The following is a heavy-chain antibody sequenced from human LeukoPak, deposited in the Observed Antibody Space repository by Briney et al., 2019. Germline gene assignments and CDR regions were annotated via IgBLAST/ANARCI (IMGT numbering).Heavy chain of an antibody. CDR1: GVSIRNSSFY. V-gene: IGHV4-39*01. Sequence: PSETLSLTCAVSGVSIRNSSFYWGWLRQPPGKGLEWIASIYNSGTTYYNPSLKSRISIFVDTSKNQVSLKLSSVTAADTAVYYCASLWPYQLSAFDIWGQGTMVTVSS. J-gene: IGHJ3*02. D-gene: IGHD2-2*01. CDR2: IYNSGTT. CDR3: ASLWPYQLSAFDI.